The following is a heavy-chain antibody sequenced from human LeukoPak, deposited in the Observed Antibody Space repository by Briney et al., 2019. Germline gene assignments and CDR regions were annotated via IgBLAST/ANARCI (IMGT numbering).Heavy chain of an antibody. CDR3: ARVVRSGAFDI. CDR1: GGPFSGYY. J-gene: IGHJ3*02. CDR2: INHSGST. Sequence: SETLSLTCAVYGGPFSGYYWSWIRQPPGKGLEWIGEINHSGSTSYNPSLKSRVTVSVDTSKNQFSPRLTSMTAADTAVYYCARVVRSGAFDIWGQGTMVTVSS. D-gene: IGHD7-27*01. V-gene: IGHV4-34*01.